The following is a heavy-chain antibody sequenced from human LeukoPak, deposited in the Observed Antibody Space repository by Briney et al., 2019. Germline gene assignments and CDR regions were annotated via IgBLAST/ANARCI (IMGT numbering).Heavy chain of an antibody. CDR3: ARGHSPVTTKVSYFQH. Sequence: KPSETLSLTCTVSGGSISSSSYHWGWIRQPPGKGLEWIGEINHSGSTNYNPSLKSRVTILVDTSKNQFSLKLSSVTAADTAVYYCARGHSPVTTKVSYFQHWGQGTLVTVSS. J-gene: IGHJ1*01. CDR2: INHSGST. V-gene: IGHV4-39*07. CDR1: GGSISSSSYH. D-gene: IGHD4-17*01.